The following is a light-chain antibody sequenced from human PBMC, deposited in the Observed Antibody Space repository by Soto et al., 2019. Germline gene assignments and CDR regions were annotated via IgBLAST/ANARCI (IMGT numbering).Light chain of an antibody. CDR2: GAS. Sequence: IVLTQSPGTLSLSPGERASVSFRASQSVSSDYLAWYQQKPGQAPRLLIYGASSRATGIPDRFSGSGSGTDFALTINRLEPDDFAVYYCQQYKNWPPWTFGQGTKVDIK. J-gene: IGKJ1*01. CDR3: QQYKNWPPWT. V-gene: IGKV3-20*01. CDR1: QSVSSDY.